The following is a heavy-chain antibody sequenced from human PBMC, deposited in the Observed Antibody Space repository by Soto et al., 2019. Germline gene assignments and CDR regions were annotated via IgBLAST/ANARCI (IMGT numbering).Heavy chain of an antibody. J-gene: IGHJ6*02. CDR2: IYPGDSDT. V-gene: IGHV5-51*01. Sequence: ESLKISCKGSGYGFTNYWIGWVRQIPGKGLEWMGIIYPGDSDTRYSPSFQGQVTISADKSTNTAYLQWTSLKASDTAMYYCARSSIIGRKWTFGFWGQGTTVTGS. CDR1: GYGFTNYW. D-gene: IGHD1-20*01. CDR3: ARSSIIGRKWTFGF.